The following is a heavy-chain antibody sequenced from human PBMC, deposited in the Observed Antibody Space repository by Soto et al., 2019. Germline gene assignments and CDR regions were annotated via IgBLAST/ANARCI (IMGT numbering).Heavy chain of an antibody. J-gene: IGHJ6*02. V-gene: IGHV1-69*13. D-gene: IGHD6-6*01. CDR3: ASTEYTSTADVYSHYGMDL. Sequence: GASVKVSCKASGGTFSSYAISWVRQAPGQGLEWMGGIIPIFGTANYAQKFQGRVTITADESTSTAYMELSSLRSEDTAVYYCASTEYTSTADVYSHYGMDLWGQGTRVTVSS. CDR1: GGTFSSYA. CDR2: IIPIFGTA.